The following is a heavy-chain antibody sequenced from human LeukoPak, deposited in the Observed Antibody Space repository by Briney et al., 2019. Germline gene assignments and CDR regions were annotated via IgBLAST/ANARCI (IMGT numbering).Heavy chain of an antibody. CDR3: ASLLRALVAFDI. J-gene: IGHJ3*02. CDR2: IYYSGST. CDR1: GGSVSGGSYY. D-gene: IGHD1-26*01. Sequence: SETLSLTCTVSGGSVSGGSYYWSWIRQPPGKGLEWIGYIYYSGSTNYNPSLKSRVTISVDTSKNQFSLKLSSVTAADMAVYYCASLLRALVAFDIWGQGTLVTVSS. V-gene: IGHV4-61*01.